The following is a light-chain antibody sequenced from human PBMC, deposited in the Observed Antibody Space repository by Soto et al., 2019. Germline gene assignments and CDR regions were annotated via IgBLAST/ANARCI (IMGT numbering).Light chain of an antibody. J-gene: IGKJ1*01. CDR1: QSVSSK. Sequence: EIVMTQSPATLSVSPGEGATLSCRASQSVSSKLAWYQQKPGQAPRLLVYGASTRATGIPARFSGSGSGTAFTLIISSLQSEDSAVYCCQQFNSWLWTFGQGTKVEIK. CDR3: QQFNSWLWT. V-gene: IGKV3-15*01. CDR2: GAS.